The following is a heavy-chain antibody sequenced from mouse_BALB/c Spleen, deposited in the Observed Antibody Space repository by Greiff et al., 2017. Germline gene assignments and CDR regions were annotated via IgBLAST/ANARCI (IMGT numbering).Heavy chain of an antibody. CDR1: GFSLTSYG. V-gene: IGHV2-9*02. CDR2: IWAGGST. J-gene: IGHJ2*01. CDR3: ARDSPRGFDY. Sequence: QVQLKESGPGLVAPSQSLSITCTVSGFSLTSYGVHWVRQHPGRGLEWLGVIWAGGSTNYNSALMSRLSISKDNSKSQDFLKMNSLQTDDTAMYYCARDSPRGFDYWGQGTTLTVSS.